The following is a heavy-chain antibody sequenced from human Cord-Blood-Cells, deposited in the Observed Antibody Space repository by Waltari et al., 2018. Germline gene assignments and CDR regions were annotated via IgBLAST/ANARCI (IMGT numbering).Heavy chain of an antibody. Sequence: EVQLVQSGAEVKKPGATVKISCKVSGYTFTDYYMHWVQQAPGKGHEWMGSVDPRECETIDAEKCQGRVTITSDTSTDTAYMELSILRSEDTAVYYCATVFQWLAYYFDYWGQGTLVTVSS. CDR2: VDPRECET. J-gene: IGHJ4*02. CDR1: GYTFTDYY. CDR3: ATVFQWLAYYFDY. D-gene: IGHD6-19*01. V-gene: IGHV1-69-2*01.